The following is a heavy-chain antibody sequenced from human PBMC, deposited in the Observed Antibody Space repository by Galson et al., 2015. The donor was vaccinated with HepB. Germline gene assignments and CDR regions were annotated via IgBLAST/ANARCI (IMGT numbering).Heavy chain of an antibody. D-gene: IGHD3-10*01. CDR1: GFTFSPYA. CDR2: ISYDGTHQ. Sequence: SLRLSCAASGFTFSPYAMHWVRQAPGKGLEWVGIISYDGTHQYYGDSVKGRFTISRDNSKNTLYLQMHSLRGKDTAVYYCARDSVWYFALCGRGTLVTVSS. J-gene: IGHJ2*01. V-gene: IGHV3-30*03. CDR3: ARDSVWYFAL.